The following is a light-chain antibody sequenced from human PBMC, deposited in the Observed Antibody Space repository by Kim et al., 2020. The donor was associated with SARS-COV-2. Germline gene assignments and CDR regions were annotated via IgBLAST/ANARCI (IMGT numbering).Light chain of an antibody. Sequence: EIVLTQSPVTLSVSPGERATLSCRASQSVTSNLAWYQQKPGQAPRLLIYRASTRATGVPTRFTGSGSDTEFTLTISSLQSEDYAVYYCHHDDNWPPWTCGQGTKL. CDR2: RAS. V-gene: IGKV3-15*01. J-gene: IGKJ1*01. CDR3: HHDDNWPPWT. CDR1: QSVTSN.